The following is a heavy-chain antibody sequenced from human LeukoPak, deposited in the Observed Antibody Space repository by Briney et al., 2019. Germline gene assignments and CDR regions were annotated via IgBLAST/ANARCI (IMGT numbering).Heavy chain of an antibody. Sequence: GGSLRLSCAASGFTFSSYAMSWVRQAPGKGLEWVSAISGSGGSTYYADSVKGRFTISRDNSKNTLYLQMNSLRAEDTAVYYCARNDYGGNIKVSSMQKWNGPSYYYYGMDVWGQGTTVTVSS. CDR3: ARNDYGGNIKVSSMQKWNGPSYYYYGMDV. V-gene: IGHV3-23*01. J-gene: IGHJ6*02. D-gene: IGHD4-23*01. CDR2: ISGSGGST. CDR1: GFTFSSYA.